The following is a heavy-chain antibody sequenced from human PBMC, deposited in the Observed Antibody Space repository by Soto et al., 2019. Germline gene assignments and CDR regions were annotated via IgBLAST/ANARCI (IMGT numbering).Heavy chain of an antibody. D-gene: IGHD5-12*01. CDR1: GGSISSGDYY. CDR2: IYYSGST. V-gene: IGHV4-30-4*01. CDR3: ARGSGYAHFDY. Sequence: QVQLQESGPGLVKPSQTLSLTCTVSGGSISSGDYYWSWIRQPPGKGLEWSGYIYYSGSTYYNPSLKSRVTISVGTSENQFSLKLSSVTAADTAVYYCARGSGYAHFDYWGQGTLVTVSS. J-gene: IGHJ4*02.